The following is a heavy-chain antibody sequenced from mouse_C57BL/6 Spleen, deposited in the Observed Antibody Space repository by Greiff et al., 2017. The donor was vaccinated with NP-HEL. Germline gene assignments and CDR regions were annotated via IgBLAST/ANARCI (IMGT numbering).Heavy chain of an antibody. CDR3: ARPNYGSSYPWFAY. Sequence: EVQVVESGGDLVKPGGSLKLSCAASGFTFSSYGMSWVRQTPDKRLEWVATISSGGSYTYYPDSVKGRFTISRDNAKNTLYLQMSSLKSEDTAMYYCARPNYGSSYPWFAYWGQGTLVTVSA. J-gene: IGHJ3*01. V-gene: IGHV5-6*01. D-gene: IGHD1-1*01. CDR1: GFTFSSYG. CDR2: ISSGGSYT.